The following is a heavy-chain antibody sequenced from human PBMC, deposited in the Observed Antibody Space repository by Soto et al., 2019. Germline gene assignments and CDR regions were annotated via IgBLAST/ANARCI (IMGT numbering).Heavy chain of an antibody. Sequence: SGATLVNPTQTLTLTCTFSGFSLSASGVGVGWFRQPPGKALEWLAVIYWDDTKTYSPSLESRLTVTKDTSKNQVVLTMTNMDPVDTATYCCARKNSGTYALDYWGQGVLVPVSS. CDR2: IYWDDTK. CDR3: ARKNSGTYALDY. CDR1: GFSLSASGVG. V-gene: IGHV2-5*02. D-gene: IGHD1-26*01. J-gene: IGHJ4*02.